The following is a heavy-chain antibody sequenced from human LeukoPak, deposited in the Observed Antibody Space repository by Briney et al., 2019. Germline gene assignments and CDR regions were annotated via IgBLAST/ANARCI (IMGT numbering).Heavy chain of an antibody. CDR1: GFTFSSYA. D-gene: IGHD3-10*01. V-gene: IGHV3-23*01. CDR2: ISGSGGST. CDR3: AKGRGRYGSGSYYNWIFDY. Sequence: GGSLRLSCAASGFTFSSYAMSWVRQAPGKGLEWVSAISGSGGSTYYADSVKGQFTISRDNSRNTLYLQMNSLRAEDTAVYYCAKGRGRYGSGSYYNWIFDYWGQGTLVTVSS. J-gene: IGHJ4*02.